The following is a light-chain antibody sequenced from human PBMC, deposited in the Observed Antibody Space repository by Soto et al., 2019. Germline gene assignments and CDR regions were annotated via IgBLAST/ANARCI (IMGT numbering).Light chain of an antibody. Sequence: DIVMTQSPAPLSVSPGERATLSCRASQSVSNNLAWYQQKPGQAPRLIIYGASIRATGIPARFSGSWSGTECTLTISSLQSEDVSVYYCQYYNNWPITLVQGTRLEIK. J-gene: IGKJ5*01. CDR2: GAS. V-gene: IGKV3-15*01. CDR1: QSVSNN. CDR3: QYYNNWPIT.